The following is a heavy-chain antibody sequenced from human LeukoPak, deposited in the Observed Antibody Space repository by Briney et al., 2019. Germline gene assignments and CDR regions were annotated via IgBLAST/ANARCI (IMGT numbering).Heavy chain of an antibody. D-gene: IGHD2-15*01. CDR2: VSFGGGT. CDR1: GGSISTDY. Sequence: PSETLSLTCTVSGGSISTDYWSWIRQPPGKGLDWIGYVSFGGGTNYNPSLKSRVITSADTSKNQFSLNLTSVTAADTAAYYCVRASVESGGAFDIWGQGTMVTVSS. V-gene: IGHV4-59*01. CDR3: VRASVESGGAFDI. J-gene: IGHJ3*02.